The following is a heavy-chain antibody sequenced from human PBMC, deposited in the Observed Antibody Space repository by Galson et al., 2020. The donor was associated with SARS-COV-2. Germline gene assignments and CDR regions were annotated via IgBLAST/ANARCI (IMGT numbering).Heavy chain of an antibody. J-gene: IGHJ3*02. V-gene: IGHV4-59*01. Sequence: SQTPSLTCTVPGGSISSYYWSWIRQPPGKGLEWIGYIYYSGSTNYNPSLKSRVTISVDTSKNQFSLKLSSVTAADTAVYYCARGGYYDSSGYLDAFDIWGQGTMVTVSS. D-gene: IGHD3-22*01. CDR1: GGSISSYY. CDR3: ARGGYYDSSGYLDAFDI. CDR2: IYYSGST.